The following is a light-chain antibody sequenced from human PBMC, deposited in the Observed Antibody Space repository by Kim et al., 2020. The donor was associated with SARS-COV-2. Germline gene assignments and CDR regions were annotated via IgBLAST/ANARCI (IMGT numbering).Light chain of an antibody. Sequence: SACVGDRVTIPCRTSQNIDNYLAWFQQKPEKAPELLIYDASSLESGVPSRFSGSGSGTEFTLTISSLQPDDFATYYCQQYNSYWTFGQGTKVDIK. CDR1: QNIDNY. CDR3: QQYNSYWT. V-gene: IGKV1-5*01. CDR2: DAS. J-gene: IGKJ1*01.